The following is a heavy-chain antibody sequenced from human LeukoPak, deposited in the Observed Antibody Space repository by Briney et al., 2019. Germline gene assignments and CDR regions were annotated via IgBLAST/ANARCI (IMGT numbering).Heavy chain of an antibody. D-gene: IGHD3-16*01. Sequence: SETLSLTCTVSGGSISSSSYYWGWIRQPPGKGLEWIGSIYYSGSTYYNPSLKSRVTISVDTSKNQSSLKLSSVTAADTAVYYCARDLWTLGDWGQGTLVTVSS. V-gene: IGHV4-39*07. J-gene: IGHJ4*02. CDR2: IYYSGST. CDR3: ARDLWTLGD. CDR1: GGSISSSSYY.